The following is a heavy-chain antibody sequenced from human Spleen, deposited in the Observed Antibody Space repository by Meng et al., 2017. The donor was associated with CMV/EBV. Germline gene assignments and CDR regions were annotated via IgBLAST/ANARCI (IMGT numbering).Heavy chain of an antibody. CDR3: ARDFSAVHNWLDS. Sequence: AASGFTFSDYYMTWVRKAPGKGLEWVSYISSSGSITKYLDSVKGRFTISRDNAENSLFLQMNSLRVEDTAFYYCARDFSAVHNWLDSWGQGTLVTVSS. J-gene: IGHJ5*01. CDR1: GFTFSDYY. CDR2: ISSSGSIT. D-gene: IGHD1-26*01. V-gene: IGHV3-11*04.